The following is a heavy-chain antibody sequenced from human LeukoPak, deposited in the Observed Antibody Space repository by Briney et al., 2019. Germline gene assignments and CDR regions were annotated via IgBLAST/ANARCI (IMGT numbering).Heavy chain of an antibody. D-gene: IGHD1-26*01. CDR2: IYYSGST. J-gene: IGHJ3*02. CDR1: GGSISGSTYY. Sequence: SETLSLICTVSGGSISGSTYYWSWIRQPPGKGLEWIGYIYYSGSTNYNPSLKSRVTISVDTSKNQFSLKLSSVTAADTAVYYCARSDSGSRDAFDIWGQGTMVTVSS. V-gene: IGHV4-61*01. CDR3: ARSDSGSRDAFDI.